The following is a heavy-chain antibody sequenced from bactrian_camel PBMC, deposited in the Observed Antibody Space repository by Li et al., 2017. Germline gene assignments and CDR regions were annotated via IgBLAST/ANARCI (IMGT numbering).Heavy chain of an antibody. Sequence: HVQLVESGGGLVQAGGSLTLSCAVTGDSAGSSCMAWFRQAPGKEREGVASITSGGARSAYADSVKGRFTISRDNVKKMLYLQMNNLKPEDSATYFCVADLLGRCAYYPKYDRRPDPDEYNYWGQGTQVTVS. CDR3: VADLLGRCAYYPKYDRRPDPDEYNY. CDR2: ITSGGARS. CDR1: GDSAGSSC. J-gene: IGHJ4*01. V-gene: IGHV3S53*01. D-gene: IGHD1*01.